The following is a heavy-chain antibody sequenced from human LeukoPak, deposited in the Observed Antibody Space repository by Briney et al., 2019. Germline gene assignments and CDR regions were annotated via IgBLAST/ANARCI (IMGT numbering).Heavy chain of an antibody. CDR1: GYTFSSYY. J-gene: IGHJ4*02. CDR2: INPTGDST. D-gene: IGHD4-23*01. Sequence: GASVNVSCKASGYTFSSYYMHWVRPAPGQGLEWVGLINPTGDSTNYAQNFRGRVTMTRDTSTSTVYMDLSSLRSEDTAVYYCAREASGGYFDYWGQGTLVTVSS. CDR3: AREASGGYFDY. V-gene: IGHV1-46*01.